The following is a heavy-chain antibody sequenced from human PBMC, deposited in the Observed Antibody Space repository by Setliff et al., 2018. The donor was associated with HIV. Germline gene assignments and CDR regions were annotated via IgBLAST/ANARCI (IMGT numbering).Heavy chain of an antibody. CDR3: ARCYYNFWSGYPLDYMDV. CDR2: IHTTGST. V-gene: IGHV4-61*09. CDR1: GGSVNSGNYH. Sequence: TSETLSLTCSVSGGSVNSGNYHWAWIRQPAGKGLEWVGHIHTTGSTNYNPSLKSRVIVAIDTPQNQFFLRLTSVTAADTAVYYCARCYYNFWSGYPLDYMDVWGKGTTVTVSS. J-gene: IGHJ6*03. D-gene: IGHD3-3*01.